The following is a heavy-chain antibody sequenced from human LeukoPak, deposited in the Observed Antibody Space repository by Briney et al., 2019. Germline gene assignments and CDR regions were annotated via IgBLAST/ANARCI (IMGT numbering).Heavy chain of an antibody. D-gene: IGHD3-22*01. CDR3: ARMYDSSGYYYPFDY. V-gene: IGHV4-59*08. J-gene: IGHJ4*02. CDR1: GGSISSSY. Sequence: SETLSLTCTVSGGSISSSYWSWIRQPPGKGLEWIGYIYYTGSTNYNPSLKSRVTISADTSKNHFSLKLSSVTAADTAIYYCARMYDSSGYYYPFDYWGQGTLVTVSS. CDR2: IYYTGST.